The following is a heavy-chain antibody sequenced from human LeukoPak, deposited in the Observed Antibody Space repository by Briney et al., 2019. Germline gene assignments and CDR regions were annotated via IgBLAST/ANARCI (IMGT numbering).Heavy chain of an antibody. V-gene: IGHV1-69*05. J-gene: IGHJ4*02. CDR1: GGTFSSYA. CDR3: ARDSYIFKATSLDY. Sequence: ASVKVSCKASGGTFSSYAISWVRQAPGQGPEWMGRIIPIFGTANYAQKFQGRVTITTDESTSTAYMELSSLRSEDTAVYYCARDSYIFKATSLDYWGQGTLVTVSS. D-gene: IGHD1-26*01. CDR2: IIPIFGTA.